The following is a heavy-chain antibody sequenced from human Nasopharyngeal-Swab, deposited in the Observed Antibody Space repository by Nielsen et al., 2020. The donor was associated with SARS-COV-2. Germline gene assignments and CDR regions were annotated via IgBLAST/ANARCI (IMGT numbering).Heavy chain of an antibody. CDR2: ISWNSGSI. J-gene: IGHJ5*02. CDR1: GFTFDDYA. V-gene: IGHV3-9*01. Sequence: GGSLRLSCAASGFTFDDYAMHWVRQAPGKGLEWVSGISWNSGSIGYADSVKGRFTISRDNAKNSPYLQMNSLRAEDTALYYCAKDPNNGELLPGWFDPWGQGTLVTVSS. D-gene: IGHD3-10*01. CDR3: AKDPNNGELLPGWFDP.